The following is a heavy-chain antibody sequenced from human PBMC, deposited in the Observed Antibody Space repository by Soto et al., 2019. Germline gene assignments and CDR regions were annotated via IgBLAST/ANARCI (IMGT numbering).Heavy chain of an antibody. CDR2: INPNSGGT. D-gene: IGHD6-13*01. Sequence: ASVKVSCKASGYTFTGYYMHWVRQAPGQGLEWMGWINPNSGGTNYAQKFQGWVTMTRDTSISTAYMELSRLRSDDTAVYYCARDRRGYSSSPQVSKYFQHWGQGTLVTVSS. V-gene: IGHV1-2*04. CDR3: ARDRRGYSSSPQVSKYFQH. J-gene: IGHJ1*01. CDR1: GYTFTGYY.